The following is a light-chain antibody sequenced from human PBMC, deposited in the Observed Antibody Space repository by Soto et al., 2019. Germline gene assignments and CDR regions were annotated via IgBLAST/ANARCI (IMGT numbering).Light chain of an antibody. Sequence: IVLTHSPGTLSLSPGERATLSCRASPSVSNNYLAWYQQKPGQAPRLLIYRASNRAIGIADRFSGSGSGTDFTLTISRLEPADFAVYYCHQRSNCSPHTFGQGTRLEIK. J-gene: IGKJ5*01. CDR3: HQRSNCSPHT. CDR1: PSVSNNY. V-gene: IGKV3D-20*02. CDR2: RAS.